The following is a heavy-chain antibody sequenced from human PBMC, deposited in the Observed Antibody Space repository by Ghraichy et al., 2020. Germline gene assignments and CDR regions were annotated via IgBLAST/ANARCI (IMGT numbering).Heavy chain of an antibody. CDR3: ARGLNLGYCSTSSCPFWSFDL. D-gene: IGHD2-2*01. Sequence: SPTLSLTCYVSGGSITGSYYWSWIRQSPGKGLEWIGYIHHSGITHFSPSFKSRLSSSIDTSKSHFSLKLTSVTSADAAVYYCARGLNLGYCSTSSCPFWSFDLWGRGTLVTVSS. CDR1: GGSITGSYY. CDR2: IHHSGIT. V-gene: IGHV4-59*01. J-gene: IGHJ2*01.